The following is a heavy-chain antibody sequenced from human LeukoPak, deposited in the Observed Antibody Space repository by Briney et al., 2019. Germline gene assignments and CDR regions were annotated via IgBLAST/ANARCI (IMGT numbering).Heavy chain of an antibody. J-gene: IGHJ4*02. CDR1: GGSISSYY. Sequence: SETLSLTCTVSGGSISSYYWSWIRQPPGKGLEWIGYIYYSGSTNYNPSLKSRVTISVDTSKNQFSLKLSSVTAADTAVYYCASFSNWGYFDYWGQGTLVTVSS. V-gene: IGHV4-59*12. CDR3: ASFSNWGYFDY. CDR2: IYYSGST. D-gene: IGHD7-27*01.